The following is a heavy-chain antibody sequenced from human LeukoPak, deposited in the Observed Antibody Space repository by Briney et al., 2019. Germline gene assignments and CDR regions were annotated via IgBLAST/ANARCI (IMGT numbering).Heavy chain of an antibody. CDR3: ARGVRSRGYDFWSGSRQGDWFDP. J-gene: IGHJ5*02. CDR1: GFTFSSYD. Sequence: GGSLRLSCAASGFTFSSYDMHWVCQATGKGLEWVSAIGTAGDTYYPGSVKGRFTISRENAKNSLYLQMNSLRAEDTAVYYCARGVRSRGYDFWSGSRQGDWFDPWGQGTLVTVSS. V-gene: IGHV3-13*01. CDR2: IGTAGDT. D-gene: IGHD3-3*01.